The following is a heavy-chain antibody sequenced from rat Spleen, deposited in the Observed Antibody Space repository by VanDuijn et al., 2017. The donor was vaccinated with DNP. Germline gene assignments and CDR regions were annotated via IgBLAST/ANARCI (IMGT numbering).Heavy chain of an antibody. V-gene: IGHV5-22*01. CDR1: GFTFSDYY. CDR3: ARWTAQMYSFDY. CDR2: IRYDGGST. J-gene: IGHJ2*01. D-gene: IGHD1-12*01. Sequence: EVQLVESGEGLVQPGRSLKLSCAASGFTFSDYYMAWVRQGPAKGLEWVAYIRYDGGSTYYGDSVKGRFTISRDNAKSTLYLQMNSLGSEDMATYYCARWTAQMYSFDYWGQGVMVTVSS.